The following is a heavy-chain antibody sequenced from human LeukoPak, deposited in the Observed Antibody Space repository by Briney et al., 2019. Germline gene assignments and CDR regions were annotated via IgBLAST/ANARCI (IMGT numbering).Heavy chain of an antibody. CDR3: AREPAAAGTTDIDY. CDR2: IIPILNTA. D-gene: IGHD6-13*01. Sequence: ASVKVSCKTSGDTFSSYSLSWVRQAPGQGLEWMARIIPILNTANYAQKFQGRVTITADESTSTAYMELSSLRSEDTAVYYCAREPAAAGTTDIDYWGQGTLVTVSS. V-gene: IGHV1-69*11. CDR1: GDTFSSYS. J-gene: IGHJ4*02.